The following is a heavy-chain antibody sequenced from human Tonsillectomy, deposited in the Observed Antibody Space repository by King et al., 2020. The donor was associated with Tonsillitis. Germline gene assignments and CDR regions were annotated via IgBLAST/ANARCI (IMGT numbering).Heavy chain of an antibody. Sequence: VQLQQSGPGLVKPSETLSLTCAVSGYSISSGYYWGWIRQPPGKGLGWIGTIYHSGSTYYNPSLKSRVTISVDTSKNQFSLKVTSVTAADTAVYYCARTGPITMVRGVVDYWGQGTLVTVSS. J-gene: IGHJ4*02. CDR3: ARTGPITMVRGVVDY. V-gene: IGHV4-38-2*01. D-gene: IGHD3-10*01. CDR2: IYHSGST. CDR1: GYSISSGYY.